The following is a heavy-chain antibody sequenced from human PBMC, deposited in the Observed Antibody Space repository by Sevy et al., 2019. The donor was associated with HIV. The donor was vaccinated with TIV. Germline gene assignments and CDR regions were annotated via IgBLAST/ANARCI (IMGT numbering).Heavy chain of an antibody. D-gene: IGHD3-22*01. CDR1: GFTVSSKH. CDR3: ARDPDSSLDSFDM. Sequence: GGSLRLSCAASGFTVSSKHMNWVRQAPGKGLEWVATIYRGGNTYYAESVKGRFTISRDSFTLYLQMNSLRVEDTAVNYCARDPDSSLDSFDMWGQGTMVTVSS. J-gene: IGHJ3*02. V-gene: IGHV3-53*01. CDR2: IYRGGNT.